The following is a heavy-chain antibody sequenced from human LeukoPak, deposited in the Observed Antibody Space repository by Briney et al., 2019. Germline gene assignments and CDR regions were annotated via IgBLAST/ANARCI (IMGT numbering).Heavy chain of an antibody. D-gene: IGHD6-13*01. CDR1: GFGFGRYW. CDR3: ARTIIASAGLDY. CDR2: IKEDGTEK. Sequence: PGGSLRLSCAGSGFGFGRYWMGWVRQAPGKGLEWVANIKEDGTEKFYGGSVEGRFAISRDNTRNSLYLNMNSLRAEDTGVYYCARTIIASAGLDYWGQGTLVTVSS. V-gene: IGHV3-7*01. J-gene: IGHJ4*02.